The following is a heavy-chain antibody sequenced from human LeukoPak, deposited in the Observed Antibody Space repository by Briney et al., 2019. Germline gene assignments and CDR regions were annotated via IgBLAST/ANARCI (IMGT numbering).Heavy chain of an antibody. CDR2: ISGSGSTI. D-gene: IGHD5-18*01. Sequence: GGSLRLSCAAYGFSFSDYYMSWIRQAPGKGLEWVSYISGSGSTIYYADSVKGRFTISRDNAKNSLYLQMNSLRAEDTAVYYCARAWTGYSYGDYWGQGTLVTVSS. V-gene: IGHV3-11*01. CDR3: ARAWTGYSYGDY. CDR1: GFSFSDYY. J-gene: IGHJ4*02.